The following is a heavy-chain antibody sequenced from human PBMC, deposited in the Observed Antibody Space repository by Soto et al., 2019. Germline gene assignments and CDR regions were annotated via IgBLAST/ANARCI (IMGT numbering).Heavy chain of an antibody. Sequence: EVQLVESGGGLVQPGGSLRLSCAASGFTFSSYGMSWVRQAPGKGLEWVSSITGSAGSTYYADSVKGRFTISRDNSKNTLYLQMNSLRAEDTAVYYCAKDRNRWLRFDLGYWGQGTLVTVSS. CDR2: ITGSAGST. J-gene: IGHJ4*02. CDR1: GFTFSSYG. CDR3: AKDRNRWLRFDLGY. D-gene: IGHD5-12*01. V-gene: IGHV3-23*04.